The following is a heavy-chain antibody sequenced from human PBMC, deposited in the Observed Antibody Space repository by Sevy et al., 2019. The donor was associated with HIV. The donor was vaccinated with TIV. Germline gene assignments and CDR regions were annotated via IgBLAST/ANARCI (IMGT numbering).Heavy chain of an antibody. V-gene: IGHV3-49*03. D-gene: IGHD2-15*01. CDR2: ITRNSYEAYGGTR. Sequence: GGSLRLSCTASGFTFDDYAMSWFRQAPGKGLEWVAFITRNSYEAYGGTREYAGSVKGRFTMSRIDSKSIAYLQMNSLKTEDTAMYYCSRALATAVTPEYYFDYWGQGTLVTVSS. CDR1: GFTFDDYA. CDR3: SRALATAVTPEYYFDY. J-gene: IGHJ4*02.